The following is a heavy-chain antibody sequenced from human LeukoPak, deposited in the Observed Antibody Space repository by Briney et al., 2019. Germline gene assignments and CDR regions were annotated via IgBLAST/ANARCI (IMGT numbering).Heavy chain of an antibody. J-gene: IGHJ4*02. CDR2: VDPESGAA. CDR1: GYSLTELS. CDR3: ATGPTMPEPNTSPGLLDF. D-gene: IGHD2-2*01. Sequence: ASVKVSCKVSGYSLTELSTHWVRQPPGKGLEWMGGVDPESGAAMYAQKLQGRVTMTEDTSTDTAYMELNSLTSDDTAVYYCATGPTMPEPNTSPGLLDFWGQGTLVTVSS. V-gene: IGHV1-24*01.